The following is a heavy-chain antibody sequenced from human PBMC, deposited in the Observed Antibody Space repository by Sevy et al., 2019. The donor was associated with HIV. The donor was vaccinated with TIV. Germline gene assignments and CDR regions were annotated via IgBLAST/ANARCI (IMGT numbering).Heavy chain of an antibody. CDR3: ANAYSGSYSHSYLYALDV. Sequence: GSLRLSCIGSGFSFSYYGIHWVRQSPGKGLDWVALISHDGINEYYADSVKGRFTISRDNSKNTVYLAMNSLRNEDTAIYFCANAYSGSYSHSYLYALDVWGQGTTVTVSS. J-gene: IGHJ6*02. CDR1: GFSFSYYG. D-gene: IGHD1-26*01. CDR2: ISHDGINE. V-gene: IGHV3-30*18.